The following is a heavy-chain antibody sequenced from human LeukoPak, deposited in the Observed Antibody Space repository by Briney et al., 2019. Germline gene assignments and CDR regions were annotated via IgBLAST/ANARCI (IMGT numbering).Heavy chain of an antibody. J-gene: IGHJ6*02. V-gene: IGHV1-8*01. CDR2: MNPKTGNT. Sequence: ASVKVSCKASGYTFTNFDIHWVRQATGQGLEWMGWMNPKTGNTGNAETLQGRVTMTRNTSISTAYMELSSLRSDDTALYYCARGGFYGSGSSAYYYNGMEVWGQGTSVTVSS. D-gene: IGHD3-10*01. CDR3: ARGGFYGSGSSAYYYNGMEV. CDR1: GYTFTNFD.